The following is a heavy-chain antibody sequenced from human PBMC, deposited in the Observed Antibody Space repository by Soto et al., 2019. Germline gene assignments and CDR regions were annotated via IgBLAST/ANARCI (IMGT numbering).Heavy chain of an antibody. J-gene: IGHJ6*03. Sequence: VQLVQSGTEAKKPGASVKVSCKASGYTFTNYDINWMRQAPGPGLEWMGWVNPNSGNTGYAQLVQGRVHMTTNTSTTTANMELSRLTSDDAAVYYCARGTGGGGVIFGMLIGSRNYYVGVWGNGSTFTVSS. CDR2: VNPNSGNT. CDR1: GYTFTNYD. D-gene: IGHD3-3*01. CDR3: ARGTGGGGVIFGMLIGSRNYYVGV. V-gene: IGHV1-8*01.